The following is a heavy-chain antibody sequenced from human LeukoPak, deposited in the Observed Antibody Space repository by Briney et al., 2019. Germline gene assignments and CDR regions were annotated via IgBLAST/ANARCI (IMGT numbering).Heavy chain of an antibody. D-gene: IGHD1-26*01. Sequence: PGGSLRLSCAATGFTFSNYWMSWFRQAPGKGLEWVANIKYDGRETQYVDSVKGRFTISRENAKNSVFLQMNSLRAEDAAVYYCARYLNSGPEDFWGQGNLVTVSS. V-gene: IGHV3-7*01. CDR2: IKYDGRET. J-gene: IGHJ4*02. CDR3: ARYLNSGPEDF. CDR1: GFTFSNYW.